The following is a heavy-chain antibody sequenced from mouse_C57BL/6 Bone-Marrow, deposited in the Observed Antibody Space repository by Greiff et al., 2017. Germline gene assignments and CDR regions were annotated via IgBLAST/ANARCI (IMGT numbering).Heavy chain of an antibody. J-gene: IGHJ3*01. CDR3: ARHYSNYGFAY. CDR2: IYPGSGST. CDR1: GYTFTSYW. D-gene: IGHD2-5*01. Sequence: VQLQQSGAELVKPGASVKMSCKASGYTFTSYWITWVKQRPGQGLEWIGDIYPGSGSTNYNEKFKGKATMTVDPSSNTPYMQLSSLTSEYSAVYYCARHYSNYGFAYWGQGTLVTVSA. V-gene: IGHV1-55*01.